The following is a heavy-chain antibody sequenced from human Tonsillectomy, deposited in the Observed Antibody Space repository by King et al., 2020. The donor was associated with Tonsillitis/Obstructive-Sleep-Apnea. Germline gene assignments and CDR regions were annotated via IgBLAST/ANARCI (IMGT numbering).Heavy chain of an antibody. J-gene: IGHJ4*02. Sequence: QLVQSGAEVKKPGQSLKISCKGSAYTFKDYWIGWVRQMPGKGLEWMGFIYPGDSDTRYSPSFQGQVTISADKSISTVYLQWSSLKASDTAMYYCARGDDTSGYYYGSFDYWGQGTLVTVSS. CDR3: ARGDDTSGYYYGSFDY. D-gene: IGHD3-22*01. CDR2: IYPGDSDT. V-gene: IGHV5-51*03. CDR1: AYTFKDYW.